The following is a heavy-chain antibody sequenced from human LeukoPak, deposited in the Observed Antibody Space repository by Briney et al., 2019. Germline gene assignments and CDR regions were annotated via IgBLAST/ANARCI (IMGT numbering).Heavy chain of an antibody. CDR1: GFTFNTYS. D-gene: IGHD4-17*01. J-gene: IGHJ4*02. V-gene: IGHV3-48*01. CDR2: ISRSSATI. Sequence: GGSLRLSCAASGFTFNTYSMNWVRQAPGKGLEWLSYISRSSATIYYADSVKGRFTISRDNSKKTLYLQMNSLIAEDTAVYYCAKDDYGDLIDYWGQGTLVTVSS. CDR3: AKDDYGDLIDY.